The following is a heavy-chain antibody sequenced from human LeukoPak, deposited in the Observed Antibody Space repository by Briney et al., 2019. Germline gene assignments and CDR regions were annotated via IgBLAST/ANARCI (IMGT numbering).Heavy chain of an antibody. CDR1: GFTFSSYG. J-gene: IGHJ4*02. CDR3: ARRRGTYQNDH. D-gene: IGHD3-16*01. CDR2: ISWNSGSI. V-gene: IGHV3-48*04. Sequence: GGSLRLSCAASGFTFSSYGMHWVRQAPGKGLEWVSGISWNSGSIGYADSVKGRFTISRDNAKNSLYLQMNSLRAEDTAVYYCARRRGTYQNDHWGQGTLVTVSS.